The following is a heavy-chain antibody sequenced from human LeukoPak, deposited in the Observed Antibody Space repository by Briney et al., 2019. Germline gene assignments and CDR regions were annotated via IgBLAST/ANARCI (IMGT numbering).Heavy chain of an antibody. D-gene: IGHD5-18*01. Sequence: SGGSLRLSCAASGFTFSSYAMSWVRQAPGKGLEWVSAISGSGGSTYYADSVKGRFTISRDNAKNSLYLQLNSLRADDTAVYYCARGYSYGYNYWGQGTLVTVSS. CDR2: ISGSGGST. CDR1: GFTFSSYA. J-gene: IGHJ4*02. V-gene: IGHV3-23*01. CDR3: ARGYSYGYNY.